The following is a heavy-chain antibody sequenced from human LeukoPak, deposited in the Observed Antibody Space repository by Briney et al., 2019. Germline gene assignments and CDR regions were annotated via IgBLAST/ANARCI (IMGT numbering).Heavy chain of an antibody. J-gene: IGHJ6*02. V-gene: IGHV3-7*02. Sequence: GGSLRLSCAGSGFTFSSHWMNWVRQAPGKGLEWVASIKDDGSEKHFLDSVNGRFAISRDNAMNSLYLQMSSLRAEDTAVYYWARRGITISGVLVYHYSGLDVWGQGTTVTVSS. CDR3: ARRGITISGVLVYHYSGLDV. D-gene: IGHD3-3*01. CDR2: IKDDGSEK. CDR1: GFTFSSHW.